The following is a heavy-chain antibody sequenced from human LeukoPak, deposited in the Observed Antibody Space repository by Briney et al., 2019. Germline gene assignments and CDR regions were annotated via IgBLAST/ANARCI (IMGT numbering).Heavy chain of an antibody. CDR3: ARGGDSSGWDDYFDY. D-gene: IGHD6-19*01. V-gene: IGHV3-23*01. CDR2: VSGSGGST. CDR1: GFTFSSYA. Sequence: GGSLRLSCAASGFTFSSYAMSWVRQAPGKGLEWVSAVSGSGGSTYYADSVKGRFTISRDNSKNTLYLQMNSLRAEDTAVYYCARGGDSSGWDDYFDYWGQGTLVTVSS. J-gene: IGHJ4*02.